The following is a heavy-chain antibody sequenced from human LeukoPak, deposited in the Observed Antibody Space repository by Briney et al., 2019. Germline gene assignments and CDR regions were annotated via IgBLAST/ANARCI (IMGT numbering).Heavy chain of an antibody. CDR1: GFIFSSYG. V-gene: IGHV3-33*01. Sequence: GGSLRLSCAASGFIFSSYGMHWVRQAPGKGLEWVAVIWYDGSNKYYAGSVKGRFTISRDNSKNTLYLQMNSLRAEDTAVYYCAREPESSGYYHYFDYWGQGTLVTVSS. J-gene: IGHJ4*02. CDR2: IWYDGSNK. D-gene: IGHD3-22*01. CDR3: AREPESSGYYHYFDY.